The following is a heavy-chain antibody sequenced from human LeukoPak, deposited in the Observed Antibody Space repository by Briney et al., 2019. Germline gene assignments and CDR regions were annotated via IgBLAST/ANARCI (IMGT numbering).Heavy chain of an antibody. V-gene: IGHV3-30*09. CDR2: MSFDGNTT. D-gene: IGHD1/OR15-1a*01. CDR3: ARFRAATTRFDY. Sequence: RRSLRLSCAASGFTFRNYAMYWVRQAPGRGLEWAAVMSFDGNTTFYSDSVKGRFAISRDNSKNTLYLEMNSLRPEDTAVYYCARFRAATTRFDYWGQGTQVTVSS. J-gene: IGHJ4*02. CDR1: GFTFRNYA.